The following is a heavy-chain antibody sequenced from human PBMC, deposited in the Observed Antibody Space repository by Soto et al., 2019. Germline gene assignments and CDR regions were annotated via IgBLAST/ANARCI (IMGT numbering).Heavy chain of an antibody. CDR3: ARGPRYSSGWYYFDY. Sequence: GGSLRLSCAASGFTFSSYGMHWVRQAPGKGLEWVAVIWYGGSNEYYAPSVKGRFTISRDNSKNTVYLQMNSLRVEDTAVYYCARGPRYSSGWYYFDYWGQGTLVTVSS. CDR1: GFTFSSYG. D-gene: IGHD6-19*01. J-gene: IGHJ4*02. V-gene: IGHV3-33*01. CDR2: IWYGGSNE.